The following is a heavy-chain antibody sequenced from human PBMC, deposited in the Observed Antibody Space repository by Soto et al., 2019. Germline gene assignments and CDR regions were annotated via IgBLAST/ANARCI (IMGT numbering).Heavy chain of an antibody. CDR3: ARGWGYDSTAYYYAY. Sequence: QVQLVQSGAEVRKPGSSVRVSCKASGGSFNRHTISWVRQAPGQGLEWMGGIIPIFGTANHAQKFQGRVTIIADESTSKVYMELSSLRSDDTAIYYCARGWGYDSTAYYYAYWGQGPLVIVSS. J-gene: IGHJ4*02. D-gene: IGHD3-22*01. CDR2: IIPIFGTA. V-gene: IGHV1-69*01. CDR1: GGSFNRHT.